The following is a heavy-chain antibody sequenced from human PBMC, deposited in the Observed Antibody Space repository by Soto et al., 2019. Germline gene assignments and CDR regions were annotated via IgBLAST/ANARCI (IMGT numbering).Heavy chain of an antibody. CDR2: IYYSGST. Sequence: SETLFLTCTVSGGSISSSSYYWGWIRQPPGKGLEWIGRIYYSGSTYYNPSLKSRVTISADTSKNQFSLKLSSVTAADTAVYYCARNTIFGVVIITFFDYWGQGTLVTVS. J-gene: IGHJ4*02. D-gene: IGHD3-3*01. CDR1: GGSISSSSYY. CDR3: ARNTIFGVVIITFFDY. V-gene: IGHV4-39*01.